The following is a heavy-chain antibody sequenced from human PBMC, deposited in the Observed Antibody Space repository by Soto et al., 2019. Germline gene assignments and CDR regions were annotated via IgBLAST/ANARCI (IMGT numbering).Heavy chain of an antibody. D-gene: IGHD6-13*01. CDR2: ISAYNGNT. V-gene: IGHV1-18*04. CDR1: GYTFTSYY. Sequence: ASVKVSCKASGYTFTSYYMHWVRQAPGQGLEWMGWISAYNGNTNYAQKLQGRVTMTTDTSTSTAYMELRSLRSDDTAVYYCARNLRAAATEEDAFDIWGQGTMVTVSS. CDR3: ARNLRAAATEEDAFDI. J-gene: IGHJ3*02.